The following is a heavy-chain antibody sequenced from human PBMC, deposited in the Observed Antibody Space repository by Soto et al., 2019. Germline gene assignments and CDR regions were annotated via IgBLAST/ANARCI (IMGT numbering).Heavy chain of an antibody. Sequence: ASVKVSCKASGYTFTSYYMDWVRQAPGQGLEWMGVINPSDGSTSYAQKFQGRVTMTRDTSTSTVYMELSSLRSEDTAVYYCARDQGGYYDSSGYITLWLLGYFDYWGQGTLVTVSS. CDR3: ARDQGGYYDSSGYITLWLLGYFDY. J-gene: IGHJ4*02. CDR1: GYTFTSYY. V-gene: IGHV1-46*01. D-gene: IGHD3-22*01. CDR2: INPSDGST.